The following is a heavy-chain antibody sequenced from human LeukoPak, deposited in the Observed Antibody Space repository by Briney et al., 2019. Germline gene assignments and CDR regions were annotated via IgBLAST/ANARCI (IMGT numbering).Heavy chain of an antibody. V-gene: IGHV1-46*01. J-gene: IGHJ2*01. Sequence: ASVKVSCKASGYTFTSYYMHWVRQAPGQGLEWMGIIDPSGGSTSYAQKFQGRVTMTRDTSTSTVYMELSSLRSEDTAVYYCAREVATINRYFDLWGRGTLVTVSS. CDR2: IDPSGGST. D-gene: IGHD5-24*01. CDR3: AREVATINRYFDL. CDR1: GYTFTSYY.